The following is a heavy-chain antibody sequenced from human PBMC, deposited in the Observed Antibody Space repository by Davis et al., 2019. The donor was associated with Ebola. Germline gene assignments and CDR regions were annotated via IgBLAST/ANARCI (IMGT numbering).Heavy chain of an antibody. Sequence: PGGSLRLSCAASGFTFSGSAMHWVRQASGKGLEWVGRIRSKANSYATAYAASVKGRFTISRDDSKNTAYLQMNSLKTEDTAVYYCSLGSSSVYYGMDVWGQGTTVTVSS. J-gene: IGHJ6*02. CDR2: IRSKANSYAT. CDR1: GFTFSGSA. D-gene: IGHD6-6*01. CDR3: SLGSSSVYYGMDV. V-gene: IGHV3-73*01.